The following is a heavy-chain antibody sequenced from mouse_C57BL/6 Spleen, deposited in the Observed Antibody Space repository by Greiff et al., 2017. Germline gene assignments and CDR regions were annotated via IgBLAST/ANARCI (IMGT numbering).Heavy chain of an antibody. Sequence: QVQLQQPGAELVKPGASVQMSCKASGYTFTSYWITWVKQRPGQGLAWIGDIYPGSGSTNYNEKFKSKATLTVDTSSSTAYMQLSSLTSEDSAVYYCARGSYYGYDVSYAMDYWGQGTSVTVSS. V-gene: IGHV1-55*01. D-gene: IGHD2-2*01. CDR3: ARGSYYGYDVSYAMDY. CDR1: GYTFTSYW. CDR2: IYPGSGST. J-gene: IGHJ4*01.